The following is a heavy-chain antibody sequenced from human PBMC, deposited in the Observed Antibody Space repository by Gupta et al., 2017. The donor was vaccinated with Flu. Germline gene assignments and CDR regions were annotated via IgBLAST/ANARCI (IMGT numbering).Heavy chain of an antibody. D-gene: IGHD2-21*01. V-gene: IGHV4-31*02. CDR1: GYF. J-gene: IGHJ5*02. CDR3: TREKACGFDCHNWIDT. Sequence: GYFWTWIRQSPGKGLEWMGYIDYSGTTHYNPSLKGRLNISGDTSKNQFSLNLRSVTAADRAVYYCTREKACGFDCHNWIDTWGRGILVTVSS. CDR2: IDYSGTT.